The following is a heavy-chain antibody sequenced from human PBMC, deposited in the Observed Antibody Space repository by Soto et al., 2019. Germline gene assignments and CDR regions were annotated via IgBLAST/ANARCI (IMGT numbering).Heavy chain of an antibody. CDR2: IYPGDSDT. V-gene: IGHV5-51*01. D-gene: IGHD2-8*01. CDR3: ARLHTSYIMVYAMGWFDP. J-gene: IGHJ5*02. CDR1: GYSFTSYW. Sequence: EVQLVQSGAEVKKPGESLKISCKGSGYSFTSYWIGWVRQMPGKGLEWMGIIYPGDSDTRYSPSFQGQVTISADKSISTAYLQGSSLKASDTAMYYCARLHTSYIMVYAMGWFDPWGQGTLVTVSS.